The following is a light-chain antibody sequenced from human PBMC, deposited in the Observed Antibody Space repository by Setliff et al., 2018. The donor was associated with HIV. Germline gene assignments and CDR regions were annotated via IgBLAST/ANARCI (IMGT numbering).Light chain of an antibody. V-gene: IGLV3-21*04. CDR3: QVWDSSSDHPV. Sequence: SYALTQPPSVSVAPGKTARITCGGNNLGSKSVHWYQQKPGQAPVLVIYYDSDRPSGIPERFSGSKSGNTATLTINTVEAGDEADYYCQVWDSSSDHPVVGGGTK. CDR1: NLGSKS. J-gene: IGLJ2*01. CDR2: YDS.